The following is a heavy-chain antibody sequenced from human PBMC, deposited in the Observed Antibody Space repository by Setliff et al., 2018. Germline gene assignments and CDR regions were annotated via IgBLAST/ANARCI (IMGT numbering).Heavy chain of an antibody. V-gene: IGHV4-34*01. CDR1: GGSFSGYY. CDR2: INHSGST. CDR3: ARGSNSIFYWFDP. Sequence: PSETLSLTCAVYGGSFSGYYWSWIRQPPGKGLEWIGEINHSGSTNYNPSLKSRVTISVDTSKNQFSLKLSSVTAADMAVYYCARGSNSIFYWFDPWGQGTLVTVSS. J-gene: IGHJ5*02. D-gene: IGHD4-4*01.